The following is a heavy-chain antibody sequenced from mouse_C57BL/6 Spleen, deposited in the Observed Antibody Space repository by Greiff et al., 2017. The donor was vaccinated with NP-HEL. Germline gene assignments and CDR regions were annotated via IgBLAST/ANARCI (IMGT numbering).Heavy chain of an antibody. D-gene: IGHD2-14*01. CDR3: AKERGTAFDY. V-gene: IGHV1-22*01. CDR2: INPNNGGT. J-gene: IGHJ2*01. CDR1: GYTFTDYN. Sequence: EVQLQKSGPELVKPGASVKMSCKASGYTFTDYNMHWVKQSHGKSLEWIGYINPNNGGTSYIQKFKGKATLTVDKSSSTAYMELRSLTSDESAVYYCAKERGTAFDYWGQGTTLTVSS.